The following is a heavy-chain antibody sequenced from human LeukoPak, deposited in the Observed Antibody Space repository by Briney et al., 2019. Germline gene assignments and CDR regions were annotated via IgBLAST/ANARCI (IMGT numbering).Heavy chain of an antibody. V-gene: IGHV3-23*01. CDR2: LRGGGIST. J-gene: IGHJ4*02. CDR3: AKPPTISTGPGKYYFDY. D-gene: IGHD3-3*01. Sequence: PGGSLRLSCAACGFTFSSYVMSWVRRARGRGLEWVSGLRGGGISTDYADSVKGRFTISRDTSKKTFYLQMNSLRAEDTAVYYCAKPPTISTGPGKYYFDYWGQGTLVTVSS. CDR1: GFTFSSYV.